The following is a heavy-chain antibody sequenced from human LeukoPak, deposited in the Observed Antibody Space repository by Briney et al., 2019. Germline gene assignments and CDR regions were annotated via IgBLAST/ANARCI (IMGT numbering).Heavy chain of an antibody. CDR2: ISSSSTYI. D-gene: IGHD4-17*01. CDR3: ARDNSWNGDYGGPYFDY. J-gene: IGHJ4*02. Sequence: PGGSLRLSCAASGFTFSDYTMNWVRQAPGKGLEWVSSISSSSTYIYYADSVKGRFTISRDNAKNSLYLQMNSLRAEDTAVYYCARDNSWNGDYGGPYFDYWGQGTLVTVSS. V-gene: IGHV3-21*01. CDR1: GFTFSDYT.